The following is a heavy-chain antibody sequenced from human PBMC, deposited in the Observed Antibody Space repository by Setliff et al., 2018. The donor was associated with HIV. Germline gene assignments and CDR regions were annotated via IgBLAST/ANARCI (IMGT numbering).Heavy chain of an antibody. J-gene: IGHJ3*02. CDR1: GDSINSGDYY. D-gene: IGHD6-13*01. CDR2: IYHSGST. CDR3: ARADSSSWFFATFDI. V-gene: IGHV4-30-4*01. Sequence: SETLSLTCTVSGDSINSGDYYWSWIRQPPGKGLEWIGYIYHSGSTHYDPSLNSRVAFSVDTFKNQFSLKLYSVTVADTAFYYCARADSSSWFFATFDIWGQGTMVTVSS.